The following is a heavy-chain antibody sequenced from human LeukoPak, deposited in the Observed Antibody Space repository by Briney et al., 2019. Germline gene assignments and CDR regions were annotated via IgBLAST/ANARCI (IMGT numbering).Heavy chain of an antibody. Sequence: SETLSLTCTVSGGSISSSSYYWGWIRQPPGKGLEWIGYIYYSGSTNYNPSLKSRVTISVDTSKNQFSLKLSSVTAADTAVYYCARAGDPTLFDPWGQGTLVTVSS. CDR3: ARAGDPTLFDP. CDR2: IYYSGST. D-gene: IGHD2-21*01. J-gene: IGHJ5*02. V-gene: IGHV4-61*05. CDR1: GGSISSSSYY.